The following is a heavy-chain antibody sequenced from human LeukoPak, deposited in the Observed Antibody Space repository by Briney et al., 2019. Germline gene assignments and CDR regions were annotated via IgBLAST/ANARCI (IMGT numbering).Heavy chain of an antibody. J-gene: IGHJ6*03. D-gene: IGHD3-3*01. CDR3: ERGLDDFWSGFYYYYMDV. CDR2: IYYSGST. V-gene: IGHV4-59*01. CDR1: GGSISSYY. Sequence: PSETLSLTCTVSGGSISSYYWSWIRQPPGKGLEWIGYIYYSGSTNYNPSLKSRVTISVDTSKNQFSLKLSSVTAADTAVYYCERGLDDFWSGFYYYYMDVWGKGTTVTVSS.